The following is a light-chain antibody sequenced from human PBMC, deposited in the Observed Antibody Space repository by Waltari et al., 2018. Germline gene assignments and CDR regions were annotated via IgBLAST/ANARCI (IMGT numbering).Light chain of an antibody. CDR3: MQALQTPLT. J-gene: IGKJ4*01. V-gene: IGKV2-28*01. CDR2: LGS. CDR1: QSLLHNNGYNY. Sequence: DAVLTQSPLSLPVTLGQPASISCRSSQSLLHNNGYNYLDWYLQKPGQSPQLLIYLGSNRDSGVPDRFSGSVSGTDFTLKISRVEAEDVGVYYCMQALQTPLTFGGGTKVEI.